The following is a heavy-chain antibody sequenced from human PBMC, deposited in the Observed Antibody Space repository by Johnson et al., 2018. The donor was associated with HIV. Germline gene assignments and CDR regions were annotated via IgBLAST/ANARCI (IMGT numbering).Heavy chain of an antibody. D-gene: IGHD3-22*01. CDR3: ARDRSTPQPYYYDSSGYRGYSAFDI. CDR1: GFTVSSNY. CDR2: IYSGGST. V-gene: IGHV3-53*01. Sequence: VQLVESGGGVVQPGKSLRLSCAASGFTVSSNYMSWVRQAPGKGLEWVSVIYSGGSTYYADSVKGRFTISRDNSKNTLYLQMNSLRAEDTAVYYCARDRSTPQPYYYDSSGYRGYSAFDIWGQGTMVTVSS. J-gene: IGHJ3*02.